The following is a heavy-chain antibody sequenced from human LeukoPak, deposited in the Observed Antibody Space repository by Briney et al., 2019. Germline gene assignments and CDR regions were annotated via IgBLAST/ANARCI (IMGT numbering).Heavy chain of an antibody. CDR2: IYYSGST. V-gene: IGHV4-61*05. J-gene: IGHJ3*02. Sequence: SETLSLTCTVSGGSISSSSYYWGWIRQPPGKGLEWIGCIYYSGSTNYNPSLKSRVTISVDTSKNQFSLKLSSVTAADTAVYYCARGLLDGYTHPAAFDIWGQGTMVTVSS. D-gene: IGHD5-24*01. CDR3: ARGLLDGYTHPAAFDI. CDR1: GGSISSSSYY.